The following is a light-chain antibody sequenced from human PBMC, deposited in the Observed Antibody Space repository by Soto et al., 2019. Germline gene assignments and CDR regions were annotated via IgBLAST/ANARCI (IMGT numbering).Light chain of an antibody. J-gene: IGKJ1*01. CDR2: GAS. CDR1: QSVSSNY. V-gene: IGKV3-20*01. CDR3: QQYDTSPRT. Sequence: EVMLTQSPGTLSLSPGERATLSCRASQSVSSNYLAWYQQKSGQAPRLLIYGASNRATGIPDRFSGRGSGTDFTLTIRRLEPEDFAVYYGQQYDTSPRTFGQGPKVELK.